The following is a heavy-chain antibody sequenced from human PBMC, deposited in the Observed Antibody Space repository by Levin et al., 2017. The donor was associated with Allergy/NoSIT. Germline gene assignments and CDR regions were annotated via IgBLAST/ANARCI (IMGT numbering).Heavy chain of an antibody. CDR2: ISGSGHST. J-gene: IGHJ4*02. Sequence: GESLKISCAASGFIFSSYAMSWVRQPPGKGLEWISAISGSGHSTYSADSVTGRFAISRDNSENTLFLQMNSLRVEDTAIYYCVKGSATVRPYYFDYWGPGTLVTVSS. CDR3: VKGSATVRPYYFDY. CDR1: GFIFSSYA. V-gene: IGHV3-23*01. D-gene: IGHD6-6*01.